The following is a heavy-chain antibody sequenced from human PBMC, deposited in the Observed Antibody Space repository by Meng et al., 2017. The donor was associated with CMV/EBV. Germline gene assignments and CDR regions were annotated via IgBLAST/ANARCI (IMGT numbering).Heavy chain of an antibody. CDR3: ARTYYYGSSGPKGFDY. D-gene: IGHD3-22*01. CDR2: INPNSGGT. Sequence: ASVKASCKASGYTFTGYYMHWVRQAPGQGPEWMGWINPNSGGTNYAQKFQGRVTMTRDTSISTAYMELSRLRSDDTAVYYCARTYYYGSSGPKGFDYWGQGTLVTVSS. V-gene: IGHV1-2*02. J-gene: IGHJ4*02. CDR1: GYTFTGYY.